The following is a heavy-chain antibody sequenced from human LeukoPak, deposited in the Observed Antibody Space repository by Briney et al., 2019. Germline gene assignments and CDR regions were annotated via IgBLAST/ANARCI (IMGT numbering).Heavy chain of an antibody. CDR1: GGSISNYY. CDR2: INHSGST. J-gene: IGHJ4*02. CDR3: ARHGAYCGGECPSLPIDY. D-gene: IGHD2-21*01. V-gene: IGHV4-34*01. Sequence: SETLSLTCTVSGGSISNYYWSWIRQPPGKGLEWIGEINHSGSTNYNPSLKSRVTISVDTSKNQFSLKLSSVTAADTAVYYCARHGAYCGGECPSLPIDYWGQGTLVTVSS.